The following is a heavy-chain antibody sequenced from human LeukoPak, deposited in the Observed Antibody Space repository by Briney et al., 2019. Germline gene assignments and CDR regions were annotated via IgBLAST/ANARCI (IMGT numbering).Heavy chain of an antibody. CDR2: INPNSGGT. CDR3: ARHRGIYDG. CDR1: GYTFTDYY. V-gene: IGHV1-2*02. Sequence: GASVTVSCKASGYTFTDYYIHWVRQAPGPGLEWMGWINPNSGGTNYAQKFQGRITMTSNTSISKAYMEVSRLRFDDTAVYYCARHRGIYDGWGQGTLVTVSS. J-gene: IGHJ4*02. D-gene: IGHD2/OR15-2a*01.